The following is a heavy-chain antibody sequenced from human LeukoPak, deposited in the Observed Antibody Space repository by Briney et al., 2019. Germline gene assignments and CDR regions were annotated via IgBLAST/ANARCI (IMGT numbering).Heavy chain of an antibody. CDR2: MYHSGGS. D-gene: IGHD5-18*01. Sequence: SETLSLTCTVSGGSISSYYWSWIRQPPGKGLELIGYMYHSGGSYYNPSLKSRVTISADTSKNQFSLKLTSLAAADTAVYYCARIRYSYGYPRHLDYWGQGTLVTVSS. J-gene: IGHJ4*02. CDR1: GGSISSYY. CDR3: ARIRYSYGYPRHLDY. V-gene: IGHV4-59*04.